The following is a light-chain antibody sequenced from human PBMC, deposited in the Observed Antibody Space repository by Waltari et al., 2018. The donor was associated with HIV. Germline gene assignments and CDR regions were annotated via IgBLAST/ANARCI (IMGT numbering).Light chain of an antibody. V-gene: IGKV4-1*01. J-gene: IGKJ2*01. CDR1: QSVLYNSNNKDY. Sequence: DIVMTQTPDSLAVSLGERATINCKSSQSVLYNSNNKDYLAWYQQRPGQPPKLLIYWASTRESGVPDRFSGSGSGTDFNLTISSLQAEDVAAYYCQQFYGAVYTFGQGTKLEIK. CDR2: WAS. CDR3: QQFYGAVYT.